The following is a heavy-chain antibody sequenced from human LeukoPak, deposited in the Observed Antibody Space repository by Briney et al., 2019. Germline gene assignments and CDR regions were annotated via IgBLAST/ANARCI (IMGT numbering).Heavy chain of an antibody. Sequence: GGSLRLSCVGSGVTFSEYAMNWVRQTPGKGLEWISSLGARGDIFYADSVQGRFTISRDNSNNAAHLQMNSLRPEDTAIYYCVKRGPGPVAGSYDFWGQGTLVTVSS. CDR3: VKRGPGPVAGSYDF. CDR2: LGARGDI. D-gene: IGHD6-19*01. V-gene: IGHV3-23*01. CDR1: GVTFSEYA. J-gene: IGHJ4*02.